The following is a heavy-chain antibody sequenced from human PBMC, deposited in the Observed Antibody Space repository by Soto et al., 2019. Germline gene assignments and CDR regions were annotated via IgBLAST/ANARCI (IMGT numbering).Heavy chain of an antibody. Sequence: GGSLRLSCAASGFTFSSYSMNWVRQAPGKGLEWVSSISSSSSYIYYADSVKGRFTISRDNAKNSLYLQMNSLRAEDTAVYYCARDLYTGAHRSWFDPWGQGTLVTVSS. CDR3: ARDLYTGAHRSWFDP. J-gene: IGHJ5*02. CDR1: GFTFSSYS. CDR2: ISSSSSYI. V-gene: IGHV3-21*01. D-gene: IGHD7-27*01.